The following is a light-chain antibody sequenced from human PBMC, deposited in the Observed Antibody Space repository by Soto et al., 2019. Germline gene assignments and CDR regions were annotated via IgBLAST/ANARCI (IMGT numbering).Light chain of an antibody. CDR2: GAS. CDR1: QSVSSSY. CDR3: QQYGRSPPYT. J-gene: IGKJ3*01. V-gene: IGKV3-20*01. Sequence: EIVLTQSPGTLSLSPGERATLSCRASQSVSSSYLAWYQQKPGQDPRLLIYGASSRATGIPDRFSGSGSGTDFTLTISRLEPEDFAVYYCQQYGRSPPYTFGPGTKVDIK.